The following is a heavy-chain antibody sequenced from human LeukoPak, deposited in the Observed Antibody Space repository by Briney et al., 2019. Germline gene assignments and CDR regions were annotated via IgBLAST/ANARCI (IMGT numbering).Heavy chain of an antibody. Sequence: NPSETLSLTCTVSGGSISSGSYYWSWIRQPAGKGLEWIGRIYTSGSTNYNPSLKSRVTISVDTSKNQFSLKLRSVTAADTALYYCARSELSCSGGSCPTRYAFDIWGQGTVVTASS. J-gene: IGHJ3*02. CDR2: IYTSGST. D-gene: IGHD2-15*01. V-gene: IGHV4-61*02. CDR1: GGSISSGSYY. CDR3: ARSELSCSGGSCPTRYAFDI.